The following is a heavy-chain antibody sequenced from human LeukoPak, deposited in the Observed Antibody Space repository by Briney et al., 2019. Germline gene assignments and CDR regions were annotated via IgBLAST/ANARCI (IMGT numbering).Heavy chain of an antibody. J-gene: IGHJ4*02. CDR2: IKQDGSEK. D-gene: IGHD3-22*01. CDR1: GFTFSSYW. V-gene: IGHV3-7*01. CDR3: ARGSGYYQEGDFDY. Sequence: PTGGSLRLSCAASGFTFSSYWMSWVRQAPGKGLEWVANIKQDGSEKYYVDSVKGRFTISRDNAKNSLYLQMNSLRAEDTAVYYCARGSGYYQEGDFDYWGQGALVTVSS.